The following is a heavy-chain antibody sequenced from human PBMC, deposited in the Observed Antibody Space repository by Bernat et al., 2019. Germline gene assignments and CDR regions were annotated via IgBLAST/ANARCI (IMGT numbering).Heavy chain of an antibody. Sequence: QVQLVQSGAEVKKPGASVKVSCKASGYTFTGYYMHWVRQAPGQGLEWMGWINPNSGGTNYAQKFQGWVTMTRDTSISTAYMELSRLRSDDTAVYYCARSAADLYYYYGMDVWGQGTTVTVSS. D-gene: IGHD6-13*01. V-gene: IGHV1-2*04. J-gene: IGHJ6*02. CDR1: GYTFTGYY. CDR2: INPNSGGT. CDR3: ARSAADLYYYYGMDV.